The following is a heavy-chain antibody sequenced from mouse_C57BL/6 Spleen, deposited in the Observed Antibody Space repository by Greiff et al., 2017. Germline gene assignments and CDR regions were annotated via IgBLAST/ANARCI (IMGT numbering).Heavy chain of an antibody. CDR3: TRSEGYYGAMDY. CDR2: ISNKASGYTT. CDR1: GFTFTDYY. J-gene: IGHJ4*01. D-gene: IGHD1-2*01. Sequence: VQLKESGGGLVQPGGSLSLSCAASGFTFTDYYMSWVRQPPGQALEWLGFISNKASGYTTEYSASVKGRFTISKNNSQSVLYLQMNALIAEDSATYYCTRSEGYYGAMDYWGQGTSVTVSS. V-gene: IGHV7-3*01.